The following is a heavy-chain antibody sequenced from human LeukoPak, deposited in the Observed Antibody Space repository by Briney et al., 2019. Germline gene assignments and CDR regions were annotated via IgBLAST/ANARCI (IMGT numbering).Heavy chain of an antibody. V-gene: IGHV3-21*01. CDR2: ISSSSSYI. D-gene: IGHD3-16*01. J-gene: IGHJ3*02. CDR1: GFTFSSYS. CDR3: ARMWVDSWGGTDAFDI. Sequence: PGGSLRLSCAASGFTFSSYSMNWVRQAPGKGLEWVSSISSSSSYIYYADSVKGRFTISRDNAKNSLYLQMNSLRAEDTAVYYCARMWVDSWGGTDAFDIWGQGTMVTVSS.